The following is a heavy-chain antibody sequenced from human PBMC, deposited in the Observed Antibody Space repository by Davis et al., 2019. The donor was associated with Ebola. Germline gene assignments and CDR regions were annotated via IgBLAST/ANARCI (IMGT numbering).Heavy chain of an antibody. CDR3: ARSGKGYCSSTSCYARDFWYFDL. Sequence: SETLSLTCAVSGDSISSSNWWSWVRQPPGKGLEWIGEISQSGSTNYNPSLKSRVTISVDKSKNQFSLKLSSVTAADTAVYYCARSGKGYCSSTSCYARDFWYFDLWGRGTLVTVSS. D-gene: IGHD2-2*01. J-gene: IGHJ2*01. V-gene: IGHV4-4*02. CDR1: GDSISSSNW. CDR2: ISQSGST.